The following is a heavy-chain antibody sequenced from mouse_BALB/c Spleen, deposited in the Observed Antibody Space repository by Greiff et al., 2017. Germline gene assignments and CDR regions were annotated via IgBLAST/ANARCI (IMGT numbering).Heavy chain of an antibody. CDR3: ATYDGDEYFDV. D-gene: IGHD2-3*01. V-gene: IGHV2-9*02. J-gene: IGHJ1*01. CDR2: IWAGGST. CDR1: GFSLTSYG. Sequence: VKLQESGPGLVAPSQSLSITCTVSGFSLTSYGVHWVRQPPGKGLEWLGVIWAGGSTNYNSALMSRLSISKDNSKSQVFLKMNSLQTDDTAMYYCATYDGDEYFDVWGEGTTVTVSA.